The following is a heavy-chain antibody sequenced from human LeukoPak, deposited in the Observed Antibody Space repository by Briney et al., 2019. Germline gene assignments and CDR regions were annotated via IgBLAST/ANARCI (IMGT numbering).Heavy chain of an antibody. J-gene: IGHJ5*02. D-gene: IGHD3-16*02. Sequence: PGGSLRLSCAASGFTVSRNYMSWVRQAPGKGLEWVSVIYSGGSTYYADSVKGRFTISRDNSKNTLYLQMNSLRAEDTAVYYCARVRFGESSNWFDPWGQGTLVTVSS. V-gene: IGHV3-53*01. CDR3: ARVRFGESSNWFDP. CDR1: GFTVSRNY. CDR2: IYSGGST.